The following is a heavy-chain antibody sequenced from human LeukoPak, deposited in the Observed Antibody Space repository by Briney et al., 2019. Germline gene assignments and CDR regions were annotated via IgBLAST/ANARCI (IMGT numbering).Heavy chain of an antibody. CDR3: AKDEDYYDSSGYLY. J-gene: IGHJ4*02. CDR2: ISGSGGST. V-gene: IGHV3-23*01. Sequence: GGSLRLSCAASGFTFSSYAMSWVRQAPGKGLEWVSAISGSGGSTYYADSVKGRFTISRDNSKNTLYLQMNSLRAEDTAVYYCAKDEDYYDSSGYLYWGQRTLVTVSS. D-gene: IGHD3-22*01. CDR1: GFTFSSYA.